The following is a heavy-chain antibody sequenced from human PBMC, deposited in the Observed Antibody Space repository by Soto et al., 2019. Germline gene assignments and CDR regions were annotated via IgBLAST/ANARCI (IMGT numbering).Heavy chain of an antibody. CDR2: ISGYNGNT. CDR1: GYTFSNYG. V-gene: IGHV1-18*01. D-gene: IGHD6-19*01. CDR3: SRFIMVGGWFDPNYYHGMDV. J-gene: IGHJ6*02. Sequence: QVQLVQSGAEVKKPGASVTVSCKTSGYTFSNYGINWVRQAPGQGLEWMGWISGYNGNTNYAQTVQGRLTMTTDTSTVTVYMELRSLKPDDTAIYYCSRFIMVGGWFDPNYYHGMDVWGQGTTVTVSS.